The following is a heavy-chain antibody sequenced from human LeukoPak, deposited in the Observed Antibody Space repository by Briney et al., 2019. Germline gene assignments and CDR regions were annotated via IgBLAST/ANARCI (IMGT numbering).Heavy chain of an antibody. CDR1: GGSFSGYY. V-gene: IGHV4-34*01. Sequence: PSETLSLTCAVYGGSFSGYYWSWIRQPPGKGLEWIGEINHSGSTNYNPSLKSRVAISVDTSKNQFPLKLSSVTAADTAVYYCARRNLGRDNWFAPWGQRTLVTVSS. CDR3: ARRNLGRDNWFAP. D-gene: IGHD1-1*01. CDR2: INHSGST. J-gene: IGHJ5*02.